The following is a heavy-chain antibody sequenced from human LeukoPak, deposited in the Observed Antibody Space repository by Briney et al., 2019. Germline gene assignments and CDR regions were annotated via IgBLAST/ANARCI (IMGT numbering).Heavy chain of an antibody. V-gene: IGHV4-4*02. CDR3: ARDSSGGARRITGAFDI. D-gene: IGHD1-26*01. J-gene: IGHJ3*02. Sequence: SETLSLTCSVSGDSVTSTYWSWVRQPPGKGLEWIGEIYHSGSTNYNPSLKSRVTISVDKSKNQFSLKLSSVTAADTAVYYCARDSSGGARRITGAFDIWGQGTMVTVSS. CDR2: IYHSGST. CDR1: GDSVTSTYW.